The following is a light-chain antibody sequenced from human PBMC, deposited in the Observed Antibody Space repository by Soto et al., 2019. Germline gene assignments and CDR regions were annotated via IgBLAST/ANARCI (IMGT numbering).Light chain of an antibody. CDR1: QTISGW. Sequence: DIQMTQSPSTLSASVGDRVTITCRARQTISGWLAWYHQKPGKAPKLLIYDASTLESGVPSRFSGTESETEFTLTISSLQPDDLGTYYCQQYKSGYTFGQGTKLAIK. CDR3: QQYKSGYT. J-gene: IGKJ2*01. CDR2: DAS. V-gene: IGKV1-5*01.